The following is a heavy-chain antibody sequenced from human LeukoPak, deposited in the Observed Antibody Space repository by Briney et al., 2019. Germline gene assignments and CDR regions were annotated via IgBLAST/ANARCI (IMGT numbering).Heavy chain of an antibody. CDR3: ARETNLGYYYYMDV. CDR2: IYYSGST. Sequence: SETLSLTCTVSGGSLSSYYWSWIRQPPGKGLEWIGYIYYSGSTNYNPSLKSRVTISVDTSKNQFSLKLSSVTAADTAVYYCARETNLGYYYYMDVWGKGTTVTVSS. V-gene: IGHV4-59*01. D-gene: IGHD2-8*01. CDR1: GGSLSSYY. J-gene: IGHJ6*03.